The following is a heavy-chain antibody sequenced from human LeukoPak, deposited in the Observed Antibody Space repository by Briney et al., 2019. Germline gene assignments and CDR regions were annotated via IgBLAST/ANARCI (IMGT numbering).Heavy chain of an antibody. V-gene: IGHV4-30-2*01. CDR3: ARAQPDYYDSSGYYYGPALFDY. Sequence: SETLSLTCAVSGASISGGGYSWSWIRQPPGKGLEWIGYIDHSGSTYYNPSLKSRVTISVDRSKNQFSLKLSSVTAADTAVYYCARAQPDYYDSSGYYYGPALFDYWGQGTLVTVSS. CDR2: IDHSGST. CDR1: GASISGGGYS. J-gene: IGHJ4*02. D-gene: IGHD3-22*01.